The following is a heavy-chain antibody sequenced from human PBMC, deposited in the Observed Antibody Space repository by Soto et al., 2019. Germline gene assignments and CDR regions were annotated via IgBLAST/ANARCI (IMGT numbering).Heavy chain of an antibody. D-gene: IGHD5-12*01. Sequence: SETLSLTCTVSGGSISSGDSYWSWVRQPPGKGLEWIGYIYYSGSTYYNPSLKSRVTISVDTSKNQFSLKLSSVTAADTAVYYCARDRGGYERIDYWGQGTLVTVSS. V-gene: IGHV4-30-4*01. J-gene: IGHJ4*02. CDR1: GGSISSGDSY. CDR3: ARDRGGYERIDY. CDR2: IYYSGST.